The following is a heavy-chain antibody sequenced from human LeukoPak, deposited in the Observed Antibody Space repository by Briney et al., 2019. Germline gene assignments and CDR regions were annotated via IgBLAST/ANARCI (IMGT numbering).Heavy chain of an antibody. D-gene: IGHD2-2*01. Sequence: GGSLRLSCAASGFTFSSYSMNWVRQAPGKGLEWVSSISSSSSYIYYADSVKGRFTISRDNAKNSLYLQMNSLRAEDTAVYYCARDLPEEYQLLSWFDPWGQGTLVTVSS. CDR1: GFTFSSYS. CDR2: ISSSSSYI. J-gene: IGHJ5*02. V-gene: IGHV3-21*01. CDR3: ARDLPEEYQLLSWFDP.